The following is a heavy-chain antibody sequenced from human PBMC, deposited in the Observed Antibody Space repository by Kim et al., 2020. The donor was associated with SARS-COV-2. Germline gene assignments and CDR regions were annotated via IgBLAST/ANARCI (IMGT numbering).Heavy chain of an antibody. CDR3: ARGSSSLYGMDV. V-gene: IGHV1-18*01. Sequence: YAQELQGRVTMTTDTSTSTAYMGLRSLRSDDTAVYYCARGSSSLYGMDVWGQGTTVTVSS. J-gene: IGHJ6*02.